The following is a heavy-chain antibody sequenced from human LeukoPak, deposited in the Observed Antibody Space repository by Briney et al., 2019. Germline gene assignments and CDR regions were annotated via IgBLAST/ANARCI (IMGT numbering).Heavy chain of an antibody. V-gene: IGHV1-18*01. J-gene: IGHJ5*02. CDR1: GYTFTSYG. CDR2: ISAYNGNT. Sequence: GASVKVSCKTSGYTFTSYGISWVRQAPGQGLEWMGWISAYNGNTNYAQKLQGRVTMTTDTSTSTAYMELRSLRSDDTAVYYCARGVVVPAAIGWFDPWGQGTLVTVSS. D-gene: IGHD2-2*02. CDR3: ARGVVVPAAIGWFDP.